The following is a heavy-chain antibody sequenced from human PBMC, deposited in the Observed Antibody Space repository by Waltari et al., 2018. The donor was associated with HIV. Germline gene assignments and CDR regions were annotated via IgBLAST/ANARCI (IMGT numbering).Heavy chain of an antibody. Sequence: EVQLVESGGGLVKPGGSLRLSCAASGFTFSSYSMNWVRQAPGKGLEWVSSISSSRSYIYYADSVKGRFTISRDNAKNSLYLQMNSLRAEDTAVYYCARDPVEGYFDLWGRGTLVTVSS. V-gene: IGHV3-21*01. CDR2: ISSSRSYI. J-gene: IGHJ2*01. CDR3: ARDPVEGYFDL. CDR1: GFTFSSYS.